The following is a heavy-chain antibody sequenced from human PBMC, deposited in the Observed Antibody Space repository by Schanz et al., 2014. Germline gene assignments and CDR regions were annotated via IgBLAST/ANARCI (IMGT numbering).Heavy chain of an antibody. CDR3: ARDSGSHYLVDY. Sequence: VQLVDSGGALVQPGGSLRLSCSASGFTFSTYAMSWVRQAPGMGLEWVSGIGGSGDSTHYAGSVKCRFTISRDNSKKTLYLQMSSLGAEDTAVCYSARDSGSHYLVDYWGQGTLVTVSS. D-gene: IGHD1-26*01. CDR2: IGGSGDST. CDR1: GFTFSTYA. V-gene: IGHV3-23*04. J-gene: IGHJ4*02.